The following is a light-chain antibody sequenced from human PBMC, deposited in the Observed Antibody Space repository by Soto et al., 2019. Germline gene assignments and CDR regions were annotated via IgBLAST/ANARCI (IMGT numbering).Light chain of an antibody. V-gene: IGKV1-39*01. CDR3: QQSSTTPRT. CDR1: QSISSY. J-gene: IGKJ1*01. CDR2: AAS. Sequence: DIEMTQSPSSLSASVGDRVTITCRASQSISSYLNWYQQKPGNAPNLLIYAASTLQSGVPSRFSAYGSETDFTLTISNLQAEDFATYYCQQSSTTPRTFGQGTKVDIK.